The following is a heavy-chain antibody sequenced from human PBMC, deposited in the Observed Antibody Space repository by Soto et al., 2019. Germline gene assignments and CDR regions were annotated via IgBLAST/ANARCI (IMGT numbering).Heavy chain of an antibody. V-gene: IGHV4-31*03. CDR2: IYYSGST. J-gene: IGHJ6*03. Sequence: QVQLQESGPGLVKPSQTLSLTCTVSGGSISSGGYYWSWIRQHPGKGLEWIGYIYYSGSTYYNPSLKSRVTISVDTSKNQFSLKLSSVTAADTAVYYCARDKRGFGELEEDYYYMDVWGKGTTVTVSS. CDR3: ARDKRGFGELEEDYYYMDV. D-gene: IGHD3-10*01. CDR1: GGSISSGGYY.